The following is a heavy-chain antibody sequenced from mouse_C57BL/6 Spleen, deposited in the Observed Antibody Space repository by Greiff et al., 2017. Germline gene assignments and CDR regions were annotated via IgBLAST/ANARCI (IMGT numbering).Heavy chain of an antibody. CDR1: GFNIKDDD. D-gene: IGHD1-1*01. Sequence: EVQLQQSGAELVRPGASVKLSCTASGFNIKDDDMHWVKQRPEQGLEWIGWIDPENGDTEYASKFQGQATITADTSSNTAYLQLSSLTSEDTAVYYCSGGSSWGYAMDYWGQGTSVTVSS. J-gene: IGHJ4*01. V-gene: IGHV14-4*01. CDR3: SGGSSWGYAMDY. CDR2: IDPENGDT.